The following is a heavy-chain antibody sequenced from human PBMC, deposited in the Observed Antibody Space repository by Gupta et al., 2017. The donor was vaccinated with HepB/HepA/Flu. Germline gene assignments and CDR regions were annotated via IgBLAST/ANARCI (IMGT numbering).Heavy chain of an antibody. D-gene: IGHD1-26*01. CDR2: ISGSGDST. V-gene: IGHV3-23*01. J-gene: IGHJ4*02. CDR1: GFPFSSYA. CDR3: AKDVGALPQYYFDY. Sequence: EVQLLESGGGLVQPGGYLRLSCAASGFPFSSYALSWVRQAPGKGLGWVSAISGSGDSTYYADSVKGRFTISRDNSKNTLYLQMNSLRAEDTAVYYCAKDVGALPQYYFDYWGQGTLATVSS.